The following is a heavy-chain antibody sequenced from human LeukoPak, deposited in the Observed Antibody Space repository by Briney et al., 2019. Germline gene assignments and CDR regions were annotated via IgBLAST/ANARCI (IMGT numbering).Heavy chain of an antibody. CDR2: IYNDGRT. CDR1: GFIVNNKY. J-gene: IGHJ3*02. CDR3: AREDTAMVWEISDAFDI. Sequence: PGGSLRLSCAASGFIVNNKYMTWVRQAPGKGLEWVSLIYNDGRTYYAGSVKGRCTISRDNAKNSLYLQMNSLRAEDTGVYYCAREDTAMVWEISDAFDIWGQGTMVTVSS. D-gene: IGHD5-18*01. V-gene: IGHV3-53*01.